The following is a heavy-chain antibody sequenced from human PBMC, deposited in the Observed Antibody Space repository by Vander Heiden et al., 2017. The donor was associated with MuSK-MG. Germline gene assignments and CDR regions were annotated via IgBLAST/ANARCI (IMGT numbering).Heavy chain of an antibody. CDR2: IWYDGSNK. CDR1: GFPFSSYG. J-gene: IGHJ3*02. CDR3: ARGFTTVDAFDI. V-gene: IGHV3-33*01. D-gene: IGHD4-17*01. Sequence: QVQLVESGGGVVQPGRSLRLSWAASGFPFSSYGMHWVRQAPGKGLEWVAVIWYDGSNKYYADSVKGRFTISRDNSKNTLYLQMNSLRAEDTAVYYCARGFTTVDAFDIWGQGTMVTVSS.